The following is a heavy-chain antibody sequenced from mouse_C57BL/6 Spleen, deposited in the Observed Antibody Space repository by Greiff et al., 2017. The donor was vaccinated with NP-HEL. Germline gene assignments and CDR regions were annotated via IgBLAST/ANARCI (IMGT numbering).Heavy chain of an antibody. CDR3: TDGNRDYAMDY. CDR2: IRNKANNHAT. V-gene: IGHV6-6*01. Sequence: EVHLVESGGGLVQPGGSMKLSCAASGFTFSDAWMDWVRQSPEKGLEWVAEIRNKANNHATYYAESVKGRFTISRDDSKSSVYLQMNSLRAEDTGIYYCTDGNRDYAMDYWGQGTSVTVSS. D-gene: IGHD2-1*01. CDR1: GFTFSDAW. J-gene: IGHJ4*01.